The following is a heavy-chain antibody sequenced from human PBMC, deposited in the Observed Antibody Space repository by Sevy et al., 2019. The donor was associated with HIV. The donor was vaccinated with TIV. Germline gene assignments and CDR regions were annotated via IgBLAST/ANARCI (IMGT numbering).Heavy chain of an antibody. Sequence: GGSLRLSCAASGFTFSNYWMSWVRQAPGKGLEWVAHIKRYGSEKYYVDSVKGRFTSSRDNAKNSLYLQMNSLRAEDTAVYYCARDCSSTTCLWGMDVWGQGTTVTVSS. J-gene: IGHJ6*02. CDR1: GFTFSNYW. CDR2: IKRYGSEK. V-gene: IGHV3-7*03. D-gene: IGHD2-2*01. CDR3: ARDCSSTTCLWGMDV.